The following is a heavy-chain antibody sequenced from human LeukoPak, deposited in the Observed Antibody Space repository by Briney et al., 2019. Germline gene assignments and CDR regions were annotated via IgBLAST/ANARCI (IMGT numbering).Heavy chain of an antibody. J-gene: IGHJ4*02. Sequence: PSETLTLTCAVYGGSFSGYYWSWIRQPPGKGLEWIGEINHSGSTNYNPSLKSRVTISVDTSKNQFSLKLSSVTAADTAVYYCASGPRFDYWGQGTLVTVSS. CDR1: GGSFSGYY. CDR2: INHSGST. V-gene: IGHV4-34*01. CDR3: ASGPRFDY.